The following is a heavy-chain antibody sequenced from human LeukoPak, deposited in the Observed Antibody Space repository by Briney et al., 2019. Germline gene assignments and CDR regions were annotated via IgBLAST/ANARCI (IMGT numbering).Heavy chain of an antibody. J-gene: IGHJ4*01. CDR1: GFTFSAYV. CDR2: ISNDGNEK. Sequence: GGSLRLSCAASGFTFSAYVMHWVRQAPGKGLECVAVISNDGNEKYYADSVKGRFSISRDNSKNTLYLQMSSLRTEDTAVYYCARDGGYTSGWTYGAGDYWGQGTLVTVSS. D-gene: IGHD6-19*01. CDR3: ARDGGYTSGWTYGAGDY. V-gene: IGHV3-30*04.